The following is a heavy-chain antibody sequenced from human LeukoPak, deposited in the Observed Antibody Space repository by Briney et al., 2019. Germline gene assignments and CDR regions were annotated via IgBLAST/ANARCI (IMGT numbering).Heavy chain of an antibody. CDR1: GYSFTSYW. Sequence: GESLEISCKGSGYSFTSYWIAWVRQTPGKGLEWMGIIYPGDSDTTYSPSFQGQVTISVDKSISTAYLLWSSLKASDTAMYYCARRVLDYGVEPFGYWGQGTLVTVSS. CDR2: IYPGDSDT. CDR3: ARRVLDYGVEPFGY. D-gene: IGHD4-17*01. V-gene: IGHV5-51*01. J-gene: IGHJ4*02.